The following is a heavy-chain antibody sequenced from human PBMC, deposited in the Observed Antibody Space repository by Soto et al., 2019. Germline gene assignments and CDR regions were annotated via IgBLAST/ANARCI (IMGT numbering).Heavy chain of an antibody. CDR2: IIPIFGTA. Sequence: ASVKVSCKASGGTFSSYAISWVRQAPGQGLEWMGGIIPIFGTANYAQKFQGRVTITADESTSTAYMVLSSLRSEDTAVYYCAMGPDGDGMDVWGQGTTVTVSS. CDR3: AMGPDGDGMDV. D-gene: IGHD3-3*01. J-gene: IGHJ6*02. CDR1: GGTFSSYA. V-gene: IGHV1-69*13.